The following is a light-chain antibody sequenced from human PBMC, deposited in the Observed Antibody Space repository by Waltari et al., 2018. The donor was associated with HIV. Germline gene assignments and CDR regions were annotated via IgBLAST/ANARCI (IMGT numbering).Light chain of an antibody. CDR2: DVT. V-gene: IGLV2-14*03. J-gene: IGLJ3*02. CDR3: STYTSSSTWV. Sequence: QSALTQPASVSGSPGQSITISCTGTSSDLGGYNYVSWYQQHPGKAPKLMIYDVTNRPSGVSNRFSGSKSGNTASLTISGLQVEDEADYYCSTYTSSSTWVVGGGTKLTVL. CDR1: SSDLGGYNY.